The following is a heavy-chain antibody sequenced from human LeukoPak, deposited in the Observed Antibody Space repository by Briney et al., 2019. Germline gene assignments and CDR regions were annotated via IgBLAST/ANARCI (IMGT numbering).Heavy chain of an antibody. Sequence: SETLSLTCTVSGGSISSYYWSWIRQPAGKGLEWIGRIYTSGSTNYNPSLKSRLTMSVDTSKNQFTLKLSSVTATDTAVYYCARDPSDMVRGAPYYYYYGMDVWGQGTTVTVSS. CDR2: IYTSGST. CDR3: ARDPSDMVRGAPYYYYYGMDV. V-gene: IGHV4-4*07. J-gene: IGHJ6*02. D-gene: IGHD3-10*01. CDR1: GGSISSYY.